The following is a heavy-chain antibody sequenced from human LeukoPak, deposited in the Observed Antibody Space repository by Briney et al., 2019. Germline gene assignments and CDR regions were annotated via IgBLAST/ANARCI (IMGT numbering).Heavy chain of an antibody. CDR1: GFTVSSNY. CDR3: ARGDGMIRNFDY. Sequence: GGSLRLSCAASGFTVSSNYMSWVRQAPGKGLEWVSVIYSGGSTYYADSVKGRFTISRDNSKNTLYLQMNSQRAEDTAVYYCARGDGMIRNFDYWGQGTLVTVSS. V-gene: IGHV3-53*01. J-gene: IGHJ4*02. CDR2: IYSGGST. D-gene: IGHD3-22*01.